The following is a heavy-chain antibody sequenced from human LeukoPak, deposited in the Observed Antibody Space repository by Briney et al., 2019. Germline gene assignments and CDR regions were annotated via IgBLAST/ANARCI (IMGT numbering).Heavy chain of an antibody. J-gene: IGHJ4*02. CDR1: GGSIRSSSYY. CDR2: IYYSGST. CDR3: ARVGYSSGYLFDY. V-gene: IGHV4-39*07. D-gene: IGHD3-22*01. Sequence: SETLSLTCTVSGGSIRSSSYYCGWIRQPPGKGLEWIGSIYYSGSTYYNPSLKSRVTISVDTSKNQFSLKLSSVTAADTAVYYCARVGYSSGYLFDYWGQGTLVTVSS.